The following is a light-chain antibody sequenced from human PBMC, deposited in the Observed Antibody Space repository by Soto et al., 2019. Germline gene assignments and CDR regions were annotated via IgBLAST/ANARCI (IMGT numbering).Light chain of an antibody. Sequence: EIVLTQSPGTLSLSPGERATLSCRASQSVSSSYLAWYQQKPGQAPRLLIYGASSRATGIPDRFSGSGSGTDVTLTISRLEPEDFAVDYCQQYGSSPPSTFGGGTKVEIK. CDR1: QSVSSSY. V-gene: IGKV3-20*01. CDR2: GAS. J-gene: IGKJ4*01. CDR3: QQYGSSPPST.